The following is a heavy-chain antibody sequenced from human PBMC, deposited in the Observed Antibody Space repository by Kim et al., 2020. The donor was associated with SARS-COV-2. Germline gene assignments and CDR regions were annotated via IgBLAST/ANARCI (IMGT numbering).Heavy chain of an antibody. D-gene: IGHD4-17*01. V-gene: IGHV3-11*01. CDR3: AKVGHSYGGDYWFDP. Sequence: DSVRGRFTNSRGNAKKPLYLQINSLRAEDTAVYYCAKVGHSYGGDYWFDPWGQGTLVTVSS. J-gene: IGHJ5*02.